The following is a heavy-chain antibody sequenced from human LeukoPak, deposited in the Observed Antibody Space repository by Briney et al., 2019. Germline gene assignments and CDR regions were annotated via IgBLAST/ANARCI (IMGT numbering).Heavy chain of an antibody. CDR3: ARDFSAAFDI. D-gene: IGHD2/OR15-2a*01. V-gene: IGHV4-4*07. J-gene: IGHJ3*02. CDR1: GGSITSYY. Sequence: PSETLSLTCTVSGGSITSYYWSWIRQPAGKGLEWIGRIYSTGSTNYNPSLKSRVTMSVDTSKKQFSLKLSSVTAADTAVYYCARDFSAAFDIWGQGTMVTVSS. CDR2: IYSTGST.